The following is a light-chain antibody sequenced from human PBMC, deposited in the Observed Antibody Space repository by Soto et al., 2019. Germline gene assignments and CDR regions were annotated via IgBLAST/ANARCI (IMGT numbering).Light chain of an antibody. CDR2: DAS. CDR3: QQYNNWPPWT. CDR1: QSISNN. J-gene: IGKJ1*01. V-gene: IGKV3-15*01. Sequence: ILMTQSPATLSVSPGERATLSCRASQSISNNLAWYQQKPGQAPRLLIYDASTRATGIPARFSGSGSGTEFTLTSSGLQSEDFAVYDCQQYNNWPPWTFGQGTKVEIK.